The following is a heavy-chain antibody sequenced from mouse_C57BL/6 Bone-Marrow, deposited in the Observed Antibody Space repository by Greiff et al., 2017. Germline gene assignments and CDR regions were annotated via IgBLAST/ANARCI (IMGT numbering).Heavy chain of an antibody. V-gene: IGHV1-54*01. CDR3: ARWVYDADYYAMDY. CDR2: INPGSGGT. J-gene: IGHJ4*01. Sequence: VQLQQSGAELVRPGTSVKVSCKASGYAFTNYLIEWVKQRPGQGLEWIGVINPGSGGTNYNEKFKGKATLTADKSSSTAYMQLSSLTSEDSAVYFCARWVYDADYYAMDYWGQGTSVTVSS. D-gene: IGHD2-12*01. CDR1: GYAFTNYL.